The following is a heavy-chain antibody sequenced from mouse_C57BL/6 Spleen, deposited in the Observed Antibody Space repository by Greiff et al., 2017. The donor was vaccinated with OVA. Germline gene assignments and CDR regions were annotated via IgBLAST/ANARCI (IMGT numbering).Heavy chain of an antibody. CDR2: INPNNGGT. D-gene: IGHD1-1*01. V-gene: IGHV1-22*01. Sequence: EVKLVESGPELVKPGASVKMSCKASGYTFTDYNMHWVKQSHGKSLEWIGYINPNNGGTSYNQKFKGKATLTVNKSSSTAYMELRSLTSEDSAVYYCARAGEKLLRSFDYWGQGTTLTVSS. CDR3: ARAGEKLLRSFDY. J-gene: IGHJ2*01. CDR1: GYTFTDYN.